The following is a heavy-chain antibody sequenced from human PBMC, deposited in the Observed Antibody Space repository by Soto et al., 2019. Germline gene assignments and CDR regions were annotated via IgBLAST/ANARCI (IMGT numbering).Heavy chain of an antibody. Sequence: GASVKVSCKASGGTFSSYAISWVRQAPGQGLEWMGGIIPIFGTANYAQKFQGRVTIAADESTSTAYMELSSLRSEDTAVYYCARTHRAMMDSSSYDYWGQGTLVTVSS. V-gene: IGHV1-69*13. J-gene: IGHJ4*02. CDR1: GGTFSSYA. CDR3: ARTHRAMMDSSSYDY. CDR2: IIPIFGTA. D-gene: IGHD6-6*01.